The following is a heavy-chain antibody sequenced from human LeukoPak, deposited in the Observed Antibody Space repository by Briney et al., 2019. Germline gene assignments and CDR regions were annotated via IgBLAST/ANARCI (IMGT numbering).Heavy chain of an antibody. Sequence: PGGSLRLSCEASGFTFTAYWMSWVRQAPGTGLEWVANIQQDGSEKNYVDSVKGRFTISRDNARNSLYLEMNSLRAEDTAVYYCARLRYTYGKNFDYWGQGTLVTVSS. CDR2: IQQDGSEK. D-gene: IGHD5-18*01. J-gene: IGHJ4*02. CDR3: ARLRYTYGKNFDY. CDR1: GFTFTAYW. V-gene: IGHV3-7*01.